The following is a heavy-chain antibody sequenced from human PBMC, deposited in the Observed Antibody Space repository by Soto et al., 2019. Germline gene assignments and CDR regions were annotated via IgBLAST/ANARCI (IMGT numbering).Heavy chain of an antibody. D-gene: IGHD3-22*01. CDR2: IYYSGST. CDR3: ASLGRDTSGSDF. V-gene: IGHV4-59*02. J-gene: IGHJ1*01. CDR1: SGSVSSYY. Sequence: PSDTLCRTCTVSSGSVSSYYCSWIRQPPGKGLEWIGYIYYSGSTNYNPSLKSRVTISVDTSKNQFSLKLSSVTAADTAVYYCASLGRDTSGSDFCGQALLVTLST.